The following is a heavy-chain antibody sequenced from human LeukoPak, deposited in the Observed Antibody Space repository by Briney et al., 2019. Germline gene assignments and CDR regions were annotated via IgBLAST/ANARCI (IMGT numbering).Heavy chain of an antibody. D-gene: IGHD3-22*01. CDR3: ARDRYYYDSSGYYSYWYFDL. V-gene: IGHV1-69*01. Sequence: ASVKVSCKASGGTFSSYAISWVRQAPGQGLEWMGGIIPIFGTANYAQKFQGRVTITADESTSTAYMELSSLRSEDTAVYYCARDRYYYDSSGYYSYWYFDLWGRGPWSLSPQ. J-gene: IGHJ2*01. CDR2: IIPIFGTA. CDR1: GGTFSSYA.